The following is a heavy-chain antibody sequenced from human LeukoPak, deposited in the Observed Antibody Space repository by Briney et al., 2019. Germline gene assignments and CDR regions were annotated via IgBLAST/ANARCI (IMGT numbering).Heavy chain of an antibody. V-gene: IGHV4-61*02. D-gene: IGHD6-13*01. Sequence: SETLSLTCTVSGDSISSGSFYWSWIRQAAGKGLEWIGRVSSSGRTTYNPSLKSRLTISITTSKNQFSLKVTSVTAADTAVYYCASTAHSSSWYPLYYYYYYMDVWGKGTTVTISS. J-gene: IGHJ6*03. CDR2: VSSSGRT. CDR3: ASTAHSSSWYPLYYYYYYMDV. CDR1: GDSISSGSFY.